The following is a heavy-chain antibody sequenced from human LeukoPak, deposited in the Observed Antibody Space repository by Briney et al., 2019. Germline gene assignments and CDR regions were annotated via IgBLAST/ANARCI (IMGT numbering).Heavy chain of an antibody. J-gene: IGHJ3*02. Sequence: SETLSLTCTVSGYSISSGYYWGWIRQPPGKGLEWIGSIYHSGSTYYNPSLKSRVTISVDTSKNQFSLKLSSVTAADTAVYYCARDLRGIIQPAFDIWGHGTMVTVSS. V-gene: IGHV4-38-2*02. CDR1: GYSISSGYY. CDR3: ARDLRGIIQPAFDI. CDR2: IYHSGST. D-gene: IGHD3-16*01.